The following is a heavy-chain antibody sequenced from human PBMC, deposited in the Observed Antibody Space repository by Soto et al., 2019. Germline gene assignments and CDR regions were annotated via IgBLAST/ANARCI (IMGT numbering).Heavy chain of an antibody. CDR3: VKDCLTEIFGLVYDGVNV. CDR1: GFTFDDYP. J-gene: IGHJ3*01. CDR2: ISWNSENI. Sequence: EVQLVESGGDLVQPGRSLRLSCAASGFTFDDYPMHWVRQAPGKGLEWVSGISWNSENIGYADSVKGRFTISRDNAKKSLYLQMSGLRAEDTALYFCVKDCLTEIFGLVYDGVNVWGRGTMVTVSS. D-gene: IGHD3-3*01. V-gene: IGHV3-9*01.